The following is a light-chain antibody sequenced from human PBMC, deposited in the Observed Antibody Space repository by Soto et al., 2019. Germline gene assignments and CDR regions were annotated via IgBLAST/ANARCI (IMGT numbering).Light chain of an antibody. CDR2: GAS. Sequence: DIQMTQSPSSLSASVGDRVTITCRASQSISSFLNWYQLKPGKVPKLLIYGASSLQSGVPSRFSGSGSGTDFTLTISSLQHEDFANYYCQQSYTMPPTFGQGTHLEIK. CDR1: QSISSF. CDR3: QQSYTMPPT. V-gene: IGKV1-39*01. J-gene: IGKJ2*01.